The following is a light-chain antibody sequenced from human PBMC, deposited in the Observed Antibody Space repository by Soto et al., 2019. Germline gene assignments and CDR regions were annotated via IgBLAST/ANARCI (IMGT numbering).Light chain of an antibody. CDR2: DAS. CDR1: ESVSSK. V-gene: IGKV3-15*01. CDR3: QPYGSSQVN. Sequence: EIVMTQSPATLSVSPGERATLSCRASESVSSKLVWYQKKPGQAPSLLIHDASTRATVIPARLSGSGSGTDFTLTISRLEPEDFAVYYCQPYGSSQVNFGKGTK. J-gene: IGKJ2*01.